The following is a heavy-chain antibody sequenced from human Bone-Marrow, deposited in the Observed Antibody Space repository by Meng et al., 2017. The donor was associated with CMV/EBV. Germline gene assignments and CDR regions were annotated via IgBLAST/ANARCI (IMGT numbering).Heavy chain of an antibody. CDR2: IYSSGNT. CDR3: ARGSTRDKFDP. V-gene: IGHV4-59*01. Sequence: GSLRLSCTVSGGSISNYYWSWIRQSPGRGLEWIGYIYSSGNTNYNPSLKSRVTISADASKNQFSLRLSSVTAADTAIYYCARGSTRDKFDPWGQGTLVTVSS. J-gene: IGHJ5*02. CDR1: GGSISNYY. D-gene: IGHD5-24*01.